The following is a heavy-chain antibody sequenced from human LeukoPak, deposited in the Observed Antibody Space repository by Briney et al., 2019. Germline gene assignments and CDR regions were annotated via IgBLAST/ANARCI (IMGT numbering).Heavy chain of an antibody. CDR3: ARAPLVRRVMGAFDI. J-gene: IGHJ3*02. V-gene: IGHV4-34*01. CDR2: INHSGST. CDR1: GGSFSGYY. D-gene: IGHD3-9*01. Sequence: SETLSLTCAVYGGSFSGYYWSWIRQPPGKGLEWIGEINHSGSTNYNPSLKSRVTISVDTSKNQFSLKLSSVTAADTAVYYCARAPLVRRVMGAFDIWGQGTMVTVSS.